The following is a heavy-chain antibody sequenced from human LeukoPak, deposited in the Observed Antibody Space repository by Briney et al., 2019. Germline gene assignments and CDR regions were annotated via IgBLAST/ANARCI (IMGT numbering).Heavy chain of an antibody. Sequence: GGSLRLSCAASGFTFTTYWMSWVRQAPGKGLEWIGRIKSKTDGGTTDYAAPVKGRFTISRDDSKNTLYLQMNSLKTEDTAVYYCHQWRELLVHFDIWGQGTMVTVSS. CDR2: IKSKTDGGTT. CDR3: HQWRELLVHFDI. D-gene: IGHD1-7*01. J-gene: IGHJ3*02. V-gene: IGHV3-15*01. CDR1: GFTFTTYW.